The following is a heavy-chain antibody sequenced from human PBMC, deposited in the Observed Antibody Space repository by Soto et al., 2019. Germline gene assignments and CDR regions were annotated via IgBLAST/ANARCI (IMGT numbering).Heavy chain of an antibody. CDR1: GLTFSNYG. D-gene: IGHD3-22*01. CDR2: ISHDGSKK. CDR3: AKGAGYYCDSSGYYLYRFFDY. Sequence: GGSLRLSCAASGLTFSNYGMHWVRQAPGKGLEWLTFISHDGSKKYYADSVKGRFTISRDNSKNTQYLQMNSLRAEDTAVYYCAKGAGYYCDSSGYYLYRFFDYWGQGNLVTV. V-gene: IGHV3-30*18. J-gene: IGHJ4*02.